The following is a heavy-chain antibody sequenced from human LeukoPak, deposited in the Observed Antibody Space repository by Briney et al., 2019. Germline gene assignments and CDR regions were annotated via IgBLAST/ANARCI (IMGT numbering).Heavy chain of an antibody. Sequence: PGRSLRLSCAASGFTFSSYGMHWVRQAPGKGLEWVAVIWYDGSNKYYADSVKGRFTISRDNSKNTLYLQMNSLRDEDTAVYFCAREGGSCGSTSCLYYFDYWGQGILVTVSS. D-gene: IGHD2-2*01. V-gene: IGHV3-33*01. CDR2: IWYDGSNK. CDR3: AREGGSCGSTSCLYYFDY. CDR1: GFTFSSYG. J-gene: IGHJ4*02.